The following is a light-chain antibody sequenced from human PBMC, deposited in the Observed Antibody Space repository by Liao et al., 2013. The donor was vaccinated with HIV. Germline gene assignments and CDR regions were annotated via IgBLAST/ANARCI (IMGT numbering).Light chain of an antibody. J-gene: IGLJ2*01. CDR1: NIGSKS. CDR3: QAWDSSDVV. V-gene: IGLV3-21*01. Sequence: SYVLTQPPSVSVAPGKTARITCGGNNIGSKSVHWYQQKPGQAPVLVIYSDSDRPSGIPERFSGSNSGNTATLTISGTQAMDEADYYCQAWDSSDVVFGGGTKLTVL. CDR2: SDS.